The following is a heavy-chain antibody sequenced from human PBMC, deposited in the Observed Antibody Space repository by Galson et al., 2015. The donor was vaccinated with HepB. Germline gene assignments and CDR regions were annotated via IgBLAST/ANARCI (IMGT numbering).Heavy chain of an antibody. CDR1: GFTFGDYA. Sequence: SLRLSCAASGFTFGDYAMSWVRQAPGKGLEWVGFIRSKAYGGTTEYAASVKGRFTISRDDSKSIAYLQMNSLKTEDTAVYYCTRDRAGWYYDSSGYYGFDYWGQGTLVTVSS. D-gene: IGHD3-22*01. V-gene: IGHV3-49*04. CDR2: IRSKAYGGTT. J-gene: IGHJ4*02. CDR3: TRDRAGWYYDSSGYYGFDY.